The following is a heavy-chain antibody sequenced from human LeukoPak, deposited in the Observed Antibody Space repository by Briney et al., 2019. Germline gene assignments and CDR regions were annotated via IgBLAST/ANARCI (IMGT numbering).Heavy chain of an antibody. CDR2: ISDNGGRT. Sequence: PGGSLRLSCAASGFTFSGYAMSWVGQAPGKGLDWVSTISDNGGRTYYADSVKGRFSISRDNSKNTLFLQMNSLRAEDSAVYYCATDREGDPSAYYLVGGQGTLITVSS. CDR3: ATDREGDPSAYYLV. D-gene: IGHD3-22*01. V-gene: IGHV3-23*01. J-gene: IGHJ4*02. CDR1: GFTFSGYA.